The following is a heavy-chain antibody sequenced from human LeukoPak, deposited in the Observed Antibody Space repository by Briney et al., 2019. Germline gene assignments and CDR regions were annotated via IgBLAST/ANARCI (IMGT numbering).Heavy chain of an antibody. V-gene: IGHV1-46*01. CDR1: GYTFTSYY. Sequence: ASVKVSCKASGYTFTSYYMHWVRQAPGQGLEWMGIINPSGGSTTYAQTFQGRVTMTRDTSTNTVYMELSSLRSEDTAVYYCARGYDSSSWYVRPRAPQQPTSPFDYWGQGALVTVSS. J-gene: IGHJ4*02. D-gene: IGHD6-13*01. CDR3: ARGYDSSSWYVRPRAPQQPTSPFDY. CDR2: INPSGGST.